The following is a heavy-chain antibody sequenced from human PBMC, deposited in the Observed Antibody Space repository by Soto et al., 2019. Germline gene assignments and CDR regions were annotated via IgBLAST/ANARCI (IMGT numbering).Heavy chain of an antibody. CDR3: ARGYCTATICDPWFDP. J-gene: IGHJ5*02. CDR2: IYPGDSDT. Sequence: GESLKISCQGSGYAFSSYWIPLVRPTPGKGVGVVGIIYPGDSDTKYSPSYQGHATISDDKSITTAYQQRSRLAAEDTAMYYSARGYCTATICDPWFDPWGQGTLVTVSS. V-gene: IGHV5-51*01. CDR1: GYAFSSYW. D-gene: IGHD2-8*02.